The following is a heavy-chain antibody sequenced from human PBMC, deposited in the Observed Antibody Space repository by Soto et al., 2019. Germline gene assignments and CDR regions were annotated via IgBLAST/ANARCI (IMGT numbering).Heavy chain of an antibody. Sequence: EVQLVESGGGLVKPGGSLRLSCAASGFTFSSYSMNWVRQAPGKGLEWVSSISSGSSYIYYADSVKGRFTISRDNAKNSLYLQMNSLRAEDTAVHYCARSSGGSGKLWNYYGMDVWGQGTTVTVSS. J-gene: IGHJ6*02. D-gene: IGHD3-10*01. CDR1: GFTFSSYS. CDR2: ISSGSSYI. CDR3: ARSSGGSGKLWNYYGMDV. V-gene: IGHV3-21*06.